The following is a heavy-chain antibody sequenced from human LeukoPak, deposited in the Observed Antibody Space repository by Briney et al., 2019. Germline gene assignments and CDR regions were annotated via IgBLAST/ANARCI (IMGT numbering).Heavy chain of an antibody. D-gene: IGHD1-20*01. V-gene: IGHV3-11*01. Sequence: PWGSLRLSCAASGFTFSDFYMSWIRQAPGKGLEWVSYISSSGSTIYYADSVKGRFTISRDNAKNSLYLQMNSLRAEDTAVYYCARRRYNWNAIDYWGQGTLVTVSS. CDR2: ISSSGSTI. CDR3: ARRRYNWNAIDY. J-gene: IGHJ4*02. CDR1: GFTFSDFY.